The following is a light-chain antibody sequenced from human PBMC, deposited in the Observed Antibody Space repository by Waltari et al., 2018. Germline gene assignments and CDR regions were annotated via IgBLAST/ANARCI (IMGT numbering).Light chain of an antibody. Sequence: QSALTQPASVSGSPGQSITISCTGPSSDVGGYNSVSWYQQHPGKAPKLMIYEVSNRPSGVSNRFSGSKSGNTASLTISGLQAEDEADYYCSSYTSSSLLVFGTGTKVTVL. CDR1: SSDVGGYNS. J-gene: IGLJ1*01. V-gene: IGLV2-14*01. CDR2: EVS. CDR3: SSYTSSSLLV.